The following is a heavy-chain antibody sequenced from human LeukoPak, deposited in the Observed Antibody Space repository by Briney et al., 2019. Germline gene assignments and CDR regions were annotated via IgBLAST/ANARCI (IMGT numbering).Heavy chain of an antibody. CDR3: ARVPIAAAGSNWFDP. Sequence: DPSETLSLTCTVSGGSISSSSYYQGWIRQPPGKGLEWIGSIYYSGSTYYNPSLKSRVTISVDTSKNQFSLKLSSVTAADTAVYYCARVPIAAAGSNWFDPWGQGTLVTVSS. J-gene: IGHJ5*02. V-gene: IGHV4-39*07. CDR2: IYYSGST. CDR1: GGSISSSSYY. D-gene: IGHD6-13*01.